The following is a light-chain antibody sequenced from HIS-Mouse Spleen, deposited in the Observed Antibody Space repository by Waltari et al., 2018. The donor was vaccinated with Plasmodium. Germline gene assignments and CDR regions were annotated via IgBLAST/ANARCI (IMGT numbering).Light chain of an antibody. J-gene: IGLJ3*02. CDR2: DVS. CDR3: CSYAGSYTWV. V-gene: IGLV2-11*01. CDR1: SRDVGGYNY. Sequence: QSALTQPRSVSGSPGQSVTIPCTGPSRDVGGYNYVPWYQQHPGKAPKRMIYDVSKRPSGVPDRFSGSKSGNTASLTISGLQAEDEADYYCCSYAGSYTWVFGGGTKLTVL.